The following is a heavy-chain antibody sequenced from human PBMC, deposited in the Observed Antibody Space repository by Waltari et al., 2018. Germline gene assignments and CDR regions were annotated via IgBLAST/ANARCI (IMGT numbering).Heavy chain of an antibody. V-gene: IGHV4-59*01. J-gene: IGHJ4*02. CDR2: IYYSGST. CDR3: ARGGYGDYEGGFDY. D-gene: IGHD4-17*01. Sequence: QVQLQESGPGLVKPSETLSLTCTVSGGSISSYYWSWIRQPPGKGLEWIGYIYYSGSTTYHPSLKSRVTISVDTSKSQFSLKLSSVTAADTAVYYCARGGYGDYEGGFDYWGQGTLFTVSS. CDR1: GGSISSYY.